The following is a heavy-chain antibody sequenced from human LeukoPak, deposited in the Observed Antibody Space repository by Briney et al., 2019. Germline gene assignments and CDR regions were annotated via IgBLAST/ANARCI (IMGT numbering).Heavy chain of an antibody. V-gene: IGHV3-23*01. J-gene: IGHJ4*02. D-gene: IGHD5-12*01. CDR3: AKGAYDYIEIAYFDY. CDR1: GFTFSLSW. Sequence: GGSLRLSCAASGFTFSLSWMHWVRQAPGEGLEWVSLIIGSSGSTFYADSVKGRFTISRDKSKDTLYLQMNSLRAEDTAVYYCAKGAYDYIEIAYFDYWGQGSRVTVSS. CDR2: IIGSSGST.